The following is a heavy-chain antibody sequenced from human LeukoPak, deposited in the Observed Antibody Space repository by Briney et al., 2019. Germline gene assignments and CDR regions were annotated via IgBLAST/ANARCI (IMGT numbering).Heavy chain of an antibody. V-gene: IGHV3-53*01. D-gene: IGHD1-26*01. J-gene: IGHJ4*02. CDR3: AKGLDSGSYFGLDYYFDY. CDR1: GFTVSSNY. CDR2: IYSGGST. Sequence: GGSLRLSCAASGFTVSSNYMSWVRQAPGKGLEWVSVIYSGGSTYYADSVKGRFTISRDNSKNTLYLQMNSLRAEDTAVYYCAKGLDSGSYFGLDYYFDYWGQGTLVTVSS.